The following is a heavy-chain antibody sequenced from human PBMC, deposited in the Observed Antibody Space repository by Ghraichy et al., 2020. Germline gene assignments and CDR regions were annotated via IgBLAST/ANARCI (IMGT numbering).Heavy chain of an antibody. D-gene: IGHD3-10*01. V-gene: IGHV4-39*01. CDR1: GGSISSSRYY. CDR3: ATSPDPYYYGSGSYYMYYFDY. CDR2: IYYSGTT. J-gene: IGHJ4*02. Sequence: GSLRLSCSVSGGSISSSRYYWGWVRQSPGKGLEWIGNIYYSGTTYYSPSLKSRVTISVDTSKNQFSLKLSSVAAADTAVYYCATSPDPYYYGSGSYYMYYFDYWGQGTLVTVSS.